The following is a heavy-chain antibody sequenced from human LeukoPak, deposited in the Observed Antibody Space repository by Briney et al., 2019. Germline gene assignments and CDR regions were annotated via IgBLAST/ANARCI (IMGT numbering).Heavy chain of an antibody. J-gene: IGHJ6*03. V-gene: IGHV4-61*02. CDR1: GGSTSSGSYY. CDR3: ARGWGGYGSGSYYKYYYYYMDV. Sequence: SETLSLTCTVSGGSTSSGSYYWSWIRQPAGKGLEWIGRIYTSGSTNYNPSLKSRVTISVDTSKNQFSLKLSSVTAADTAVYYCARGWGGYGSGSYYKYYYYYMDVWGKGTTVTVSS. D-gene: IGHD3-10*01. CDR2: IYTSGST.